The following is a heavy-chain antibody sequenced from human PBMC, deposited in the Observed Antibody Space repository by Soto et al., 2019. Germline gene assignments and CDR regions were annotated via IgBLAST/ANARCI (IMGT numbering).Heavy chain of an antibody. V-gene: IGHV4-59*01. J-gene: IGHJ6*02. D-gene: IGHD2-21*02. CDR1: GGSSSRYY. CDR2: IYYSGST. CDR3: ARDRGGDYSNGMDV. Sequence: SETLSLTCTVSGGSSSRYYWSWSRQPPGKGLEWIGYIYYSGSTNYNPSLKSRVTISVDTSKNQFSLKLSSVTAADTAVYYCARDRGGDYSNGMDVWGQGTTVTVSS.